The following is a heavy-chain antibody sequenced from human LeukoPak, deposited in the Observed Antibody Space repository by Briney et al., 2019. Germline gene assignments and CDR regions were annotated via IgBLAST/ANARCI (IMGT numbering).Heavy chain of an antibody. CDR2: INPNSGGT. D-gene: IGHD5-12*01. CDR1: GYTFTGYY. V-gene: IGHV1-2*02. J-gene: IGHJ4*02. CDR3: AADYPWEGGYVN. Sequence: ASVKVSCKASGYTFTGYYIHWVRQAPGQGLEWVGWINPNSGGTNYAQKFQGRVTMTRDTSISTAYMELSRLGSDDTAVYYCAADYPWEGGYVNWGQGTLVTVSS.